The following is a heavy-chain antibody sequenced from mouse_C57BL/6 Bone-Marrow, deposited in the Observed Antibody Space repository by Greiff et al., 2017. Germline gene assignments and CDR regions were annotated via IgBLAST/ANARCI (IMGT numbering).Heavy chain of an antibody. V-gene: IGHV1-85*01. CDR2: IYPRDGST. Sequence: QVQLQQSGPELVKPGASVKLSCKASGYTFTSYDINWVKQRPGQGLEWIGWIYPRDGSTTYNEKFKGKATLTVDTSSRTAYMELHSLTSEDSAVSFCARVEVDGSSGDWDCDVGGTETTVTVSS. CDR1: GYTFTSYD. J-gene: IGHJ1*03. CDR3: ARVEVDGSSGDWDCDV. D-gene: IGHD1-1*01.